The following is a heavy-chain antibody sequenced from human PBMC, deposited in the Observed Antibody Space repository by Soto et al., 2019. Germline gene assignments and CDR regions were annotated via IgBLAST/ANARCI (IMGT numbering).Heavy chain of an antibody. Sequence: SETLSLTCTVSCGSISSYYWSWIRQPPGKGLEWIGYIYYSGSTNYNPSLKSRVTISVDTSKNQFSLKLSSVTAADTAVYYCAGNIAAAGTVDYWGQGTLVTVS. CDR2: IYYSGST. CDR3: AGNIAAAGTVDY. D-gene: IGHD6-13*01. V-gene: IGHV4-59*01. CDR1: CGSISSYY. J-gene: IGHJ4*02.